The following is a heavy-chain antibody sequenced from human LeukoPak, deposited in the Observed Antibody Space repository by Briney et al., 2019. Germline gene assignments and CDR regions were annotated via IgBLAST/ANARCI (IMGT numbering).Heavy chain of an antibody. CDR2: IWYDGSKT. CDR3: ARGLGRRDGSGSYVFDY. D-gene: IGHD3-10*01. V-gene: IGHV3-33*01. Sequence: PGRSLRLSCAVSGSGFTFRGNGMHWVRQAPGKGLECVAVIWYDGSKTYYADSVKGRFTISRDNSQNTLYLQMNNLRAEDTAVYYCARGLGRRDGSGSYVFDYWGQGALVTASS. CDR1: GSGFTFRGNG. J-gene: IGHJ4*02.